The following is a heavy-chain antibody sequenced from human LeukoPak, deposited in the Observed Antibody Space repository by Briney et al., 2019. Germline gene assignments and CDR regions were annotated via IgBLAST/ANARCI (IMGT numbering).Heavy chain of an antibody. V-gene: IGHV4-4*07. CDR1: GGSFSGYY. D-gene: IGHD2-2*01. J-gene: IGHJ4*02. CDR3: ARDRGYCSSTSCYDYFDY. CDR2: IYTSGST. Sequence: SETLSLTCAVFGGSFSGYYWSWIRQPAGKGLEWIGRIYTSGSTNYNPSLKSRVTMSVDTSKNQFSLKLSSVTAADTAVYYCARDRGYCSSTSCYDYFDYWGQGTLVTVSS.